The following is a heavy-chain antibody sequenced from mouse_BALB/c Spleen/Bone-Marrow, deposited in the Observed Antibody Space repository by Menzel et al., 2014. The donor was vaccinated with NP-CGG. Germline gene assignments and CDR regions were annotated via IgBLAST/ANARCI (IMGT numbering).Heavy chain of an antibody. J-gene: IGHJ3*01. CDR2: IDPANGNT. V-gene: IGHV14-3*02. Sequence: EVHLVESGAELVKPGASVKLSCTASGFNIKDTYMHWVKQRPEQGLEWIGRIDPANGNTKYDPKFQGKATITADTSSNTAYLQLSSLTSEDTAVYYCARGWGAYWGQGTLGTVSA. CDR1: GFNIKDTY. D-gene: IGHD1-1*02. CDR3: ARGWGAY.